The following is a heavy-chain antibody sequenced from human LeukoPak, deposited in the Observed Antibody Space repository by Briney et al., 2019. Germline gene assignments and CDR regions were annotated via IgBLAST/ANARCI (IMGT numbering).Heavy chain of an antibody. CDR3: FAGNSGYDRARPFDY. CDR2: ISWNSGSI. Sequence: GRSLRLSCAASGFTFDDYAMHWVRQAPGKGLEWVSGISWNSGSIGYADSVKGRFTISRDNAKNSLYLQMNSLRAEDTALYYCFAGNSGYDRARPFDYWGQGTLVTVSS. V-gene: IGHV3-9*01. J-gene: IGHJ4*02. CDR1: GFTFDDYA. D-gene: IGHD5-12*01.